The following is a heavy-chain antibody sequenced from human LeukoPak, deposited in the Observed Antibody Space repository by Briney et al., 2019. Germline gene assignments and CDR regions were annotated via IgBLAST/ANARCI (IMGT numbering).Heavy chain of an antibody. D-gene: IGHD3-10*01. CDR3: GRDIVIGSGSCLD. J-gene: IGHJ4*02. CDR2: ISENRYTT. CDR1: GFTFSSHW. Sequence: HPGGSLRLSCAASGFTFSSHWMHWVRQAPGKGLVWVSRISENRYTTNYADSVKGRFTISRDNAKNTVYLQMNSLRVEDTAVYYCGRDIVIGSGSCLDWGQGTLVTVSS. V-gene: IGHV3-74*01.